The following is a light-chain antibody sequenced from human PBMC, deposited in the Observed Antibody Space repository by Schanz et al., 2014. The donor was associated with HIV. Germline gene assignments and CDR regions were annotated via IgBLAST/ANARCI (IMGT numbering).Light chain of an antibody. CDR3: QQYGSSLFT. CDR2: GAS. V-gene: IGKV3-20*01. J-gene: IGKJ3*01. Sequence: EIVLTQSPATLSLSPGDRATLSCRASQSLSSYLAWYQQKPGQAPRLLIYGASSRATGIPDRFSGSGSGTDFTLTISRLEPEDFAVYYCQQYGSSLFTFGPGTKVDIK. CDR1: QSLSSY.